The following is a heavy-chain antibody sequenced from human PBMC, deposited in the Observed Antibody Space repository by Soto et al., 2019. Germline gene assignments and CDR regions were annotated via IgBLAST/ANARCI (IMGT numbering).Heavy chain of an antibody. V-gene: IGHV3-9*01. CDR2: ISWNSGSI. D-gene: IGHD1-26*01. Sequence: EVQLVESGGGLVQPGRSLRLSCAASGFTFDDYAMHWVRQAPGKGLEWVSGISWNSGSIGYADSVKGRFTISRDNAKNSLYLQMNSLRAEDTALYYCAKSPVLGATISADAHYFDYWGQGTLVTVSS. CDR3: AKSPVLGATISADAHYFDY. CDR1: GFTFDDYA. J-gene: IGHJ4*02.